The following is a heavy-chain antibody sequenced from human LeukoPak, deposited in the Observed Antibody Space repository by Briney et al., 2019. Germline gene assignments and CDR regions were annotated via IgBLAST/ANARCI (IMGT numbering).Heavy chain of an antibody. CDR3: ARYRYSWNDVLLPVGFDY. V-gene: IGHV4-59*01. CDR1: GGSISSYY. Sequence: SETLSLTCTVSGGSISSYYWSWIRQPPGKGLEWIGYIYYSGSTNYNPSLKSRVTISVDTSKNQFSLKLSSVTAADTAVYYCARYRYSWNDVLLPVGFDYWGQGTLVTVSS. D-gene: IGHD1-20*01. CDR2: IYYSGST. J-gene: IGHJ4*02.